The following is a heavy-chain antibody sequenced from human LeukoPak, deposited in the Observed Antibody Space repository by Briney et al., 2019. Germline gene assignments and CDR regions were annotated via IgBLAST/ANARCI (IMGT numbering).Heavy chain of an antibody. D-gene: IGHD5-12*01. CDR2: ISSSSSTI. CDR3: AREKYSGYDYYYYYMDI. CDR1: GFTFSNYW. J-gene: IGHJ6*03. Sequence: GGSLRLSCGASGFTFSNYWMSWVRQAPGKGLEWVSYISSSSSTIYYADSVKGRFTISRDNAKNSLYLQMNSLRAEDTAVYYCAREKYSGYDYYYYYMDIWGKGTTVTVSS. V-gene: IGHV3-48*01.